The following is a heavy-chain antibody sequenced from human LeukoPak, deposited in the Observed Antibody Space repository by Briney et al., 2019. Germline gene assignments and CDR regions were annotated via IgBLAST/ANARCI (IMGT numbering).Heavy chain of an antibody. CDR3: ARTGVPAAIVRWFDP. J-gene: IGHJ5*02. Sequence: GGSLRLSCAASGFTFSDSYMTWVRQAPGKGVEWVAYISGSGHDINYSDSVKGRFTISRDNAKNSLYLQMNSLRAEDTAVYYCARTGVPAAIVRWFDPWGQGTLVTVSS. D-gene: IGHD2-2*02. CDR2: ISGSGHDI. V-gene: IGHV3-11*06. CDR1: GFTFSDSY.